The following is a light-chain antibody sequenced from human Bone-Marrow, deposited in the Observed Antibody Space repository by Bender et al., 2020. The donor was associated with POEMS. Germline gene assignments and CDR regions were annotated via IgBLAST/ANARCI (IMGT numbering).Light chain of an antibody. J-gene: IGLJ2*01. CDR2: EAT. Sequence: QSALTQPASVSGSPGQSITISCTGASSDVGSYDLVSWYQQHPGKAPKLLIYEATTRPSGVSNRFSGSKSGNTASLTISGLQAEDEADYYCCSYAGDITVFGGGTRLTVL. CDR3: CSYAGDITV. CDR1: SSDVGSYDL. V-gene: IGLV2-23*02.